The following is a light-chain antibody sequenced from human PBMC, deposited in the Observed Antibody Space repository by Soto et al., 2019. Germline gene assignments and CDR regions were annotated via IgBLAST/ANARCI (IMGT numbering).Light chain of an antibody. CDR3: QTWGTGIGV. Sequence: QTVVTQSPSASASLGASVKLTCTLSSGHSSYAIAWHQQQPEKGPRYLMKLNSDGSHNKGDGIPDRFSGSSSGAERYLTISSLQSEDEADYYCQTWGTGIGVFGGGTKVTVL. V-gene: IGLV4-69*01. CDR1: SGHSSYA. CDR2: LNSDGSH. J-gene: IGLJ2*01.